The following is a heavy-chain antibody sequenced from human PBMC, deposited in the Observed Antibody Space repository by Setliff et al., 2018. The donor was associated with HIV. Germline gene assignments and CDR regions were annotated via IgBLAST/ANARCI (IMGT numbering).Heavy chain of an antibody. CDR1: GGSISSGSYY. CDR3: AREGSTVVLPTPIVGYFDS. Sequence: SETLSLTCTVSGGSISSGSYYWSWIRQPAGKGLEWIGHIYTSGSTNYNPSLKSRVTISVDTSKNQFSLKPNSVTAADTAVYYCAREGSTVVLPTPIVGYFDSFGQGTLVTVSS. CDR2: IYTSGST. V-gene: IGHV4-61*09. J-gene: IGHJ4*02. D-gene: IGHD2-2*02.